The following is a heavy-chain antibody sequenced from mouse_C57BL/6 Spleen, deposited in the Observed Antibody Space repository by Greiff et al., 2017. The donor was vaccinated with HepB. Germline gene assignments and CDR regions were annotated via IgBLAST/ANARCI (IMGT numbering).Heavy chain of an antibody. D-gene: IGHD2-10*01. Sequence: EVQLQQSGPELVKPGASVKISCKASGYSFTGYYMNWVKQSPEKSLEWIGEINPSTGGTTYNQKFKAKATLTVDKSSSTAYMQLKSLTSEDSAVYYGALLDAMDYWGQGTSVTVSS. CDR2: INPSTGGT. CDR3: ALLDAMDY. J-gene: IGHJ4*01. CDR1: GYSFTGYY. V-gene: IGHV1-42*01.